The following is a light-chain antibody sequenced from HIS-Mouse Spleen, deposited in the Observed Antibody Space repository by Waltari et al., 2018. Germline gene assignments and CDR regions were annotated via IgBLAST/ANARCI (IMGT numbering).Light chain of an antibody. Sequence: QSALTQPASVSGSPGQSITISCTGTSSDVGGYNYVSWYQQPPGKAPKLMSYDVSKRPSGVSNRFSGSKSGNTASLTISGLQAEDEADYYCSSYTSSSVSYVFGTGTKVTVL. J-gene: IGLJ1*01. CDR3: SSYTSSSVSYV. V-gene: IGLV2-14*03. CDR2: DVS. CDR1: SSDVGGYNY.